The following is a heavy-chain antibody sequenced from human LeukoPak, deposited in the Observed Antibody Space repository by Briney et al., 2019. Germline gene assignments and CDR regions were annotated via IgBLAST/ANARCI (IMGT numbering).Heavy chain of an antibody. CDR2: IYYSGST. CDR1: GGSISSSSYY. V-gene: IGHV4-39*01. D-gene: IGHD5-18*01. Sequence: SETLSLTCAVSGGSISSSSYYWGWIRQPPGKGLEWIGSIYYSGSTYYNPSLKSRVTISVDTSKNQFSLKLSSVTAADPAVYYCARHEAVDTAMVSFDYWGQGTLVTVSS. J-gene: IGHJ4*02. CDR3: ARHEAVDTAMVSFDY.